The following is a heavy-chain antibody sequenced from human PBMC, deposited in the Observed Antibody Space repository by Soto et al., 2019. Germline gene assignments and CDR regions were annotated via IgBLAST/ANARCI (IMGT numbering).Heavy chain of an antibody. D-gene: IGHD3-22*01. CDR3: ARDRFYDSSGSPFDY. J-gene: IGHJ4*02. V-gene: IGHV3-33*01. Sequence: PGGSLRLSCAASGFTFSSYGMHWVRQAPGKGLEWVAVIWYDGSNKYYADSVKGRFTISRDNSKNTLYLQMNSLRAEDTAVYYCARDRFYDSSGSPFDYWGQGTLVTVSS. CDR2: IWYDGSNK. CDR1: GFTFSSYG.